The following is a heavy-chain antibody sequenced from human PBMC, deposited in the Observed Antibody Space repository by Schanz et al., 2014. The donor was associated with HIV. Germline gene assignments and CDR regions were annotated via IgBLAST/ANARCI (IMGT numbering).Heavy chain of an antibody. J-gene: IGHJ1*01. CDR2: MYYSGST. V-gene: IGHV4-31*03. CDR3: ARGPEVVVTGAPAEYFQH. Sequence: QVQLQESGPGLVKPSETLSLTCTFSGGSIIRGDYYWGWFRQHPAKGLEWIGYMYYSGSTYNNPSLKSRVTISVDTSKNQFSLKLSSVTAADTAVYYCARGPEVVVTGAPAEYFQHWGQGTLVTVSS. CDR1: GGSIIRGDYY. D-gene: IGHD2-21*02.